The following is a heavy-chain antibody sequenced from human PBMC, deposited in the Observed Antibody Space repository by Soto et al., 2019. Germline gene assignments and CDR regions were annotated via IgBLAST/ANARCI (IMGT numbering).Heavy chain of an antibody. CDR3: ARETSAPGTFREDASDI. CDR2: IVPIFSTA. D-gene: IGHD6-13*01. Sequence: QVQLVQSGAEVKKPGSSVKVACKVSGDTFSNYAINWVRQAPGQGLEWMGAIVPIFSTANYAQKFQGRVKITADEFTITAYMERSGLRSDDTATYYCARETSAPGTFREDASDIWGQGTLVTVSS. CDR1: GDTFSNYA. V-gene: IGHV1-69*12. J-gene: IGHJ3*02.